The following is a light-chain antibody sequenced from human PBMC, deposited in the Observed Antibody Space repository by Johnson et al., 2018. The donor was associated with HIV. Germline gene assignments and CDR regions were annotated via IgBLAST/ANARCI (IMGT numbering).Light chain of an antibody. Sequence: QSVLTQPPSVSAAPGQKVTISCSGSSSDIGNNYVSWYQQLPGTAPKLLIYDNNKRPSGIPDRFSGSKSGPSATLAITGLQTREEADYYCETWDSSLGGVFGTGTTVTVL. J-gene: IGLJ1*01. CDR3: ETWDSSLGGV. CDR1: SSDIGNNY. V-gene: IGLV1-51*01. CDR2: DNN.